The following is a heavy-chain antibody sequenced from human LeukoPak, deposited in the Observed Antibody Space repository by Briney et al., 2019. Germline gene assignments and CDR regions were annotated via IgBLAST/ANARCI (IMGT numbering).Heavy chain of an antibody. D-gene: IGHD4-23*01. CDR2: IYYSGST. V-gene: IGHV4-30-4*01. CDR1: GGSISSGDYY. J-gene: IGHJ4*02. CDR3: ARVKGGNSGVWSDY. Sequence: PSETLSLTCTVSGGSISSGDYYWSWIRQPPGKGLEWIGYIYYSGSTYYNPSLKSRVTISVDTSKNQFSLKLSSVTAADTAVYYCARVKGGNSGVWSDYWGQGTLVTVSS.